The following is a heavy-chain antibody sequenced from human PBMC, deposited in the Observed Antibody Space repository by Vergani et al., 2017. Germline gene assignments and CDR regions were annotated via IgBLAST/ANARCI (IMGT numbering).Heavy chain of an antibody. CDR1: GFRFSTYA. Sequence: HLLESGGGLVQPGGSLRLSCAASGFRFSTYAMNWVRQAQGKGLEWVSGISASGHDTSYADSVKGRFTISRDSYKNTLYLQMNSLRADDTAIYYCARDQRDSTIFGAHRYAYWGQGSLVTVSS. J-gene: IGHJ4*02. CDR3: ARDQRDSTIFGAHRYAY. V-gene: IGHV3-23*01. CDR2: ISASGHDT. D-gene: IGHD3-3*01.